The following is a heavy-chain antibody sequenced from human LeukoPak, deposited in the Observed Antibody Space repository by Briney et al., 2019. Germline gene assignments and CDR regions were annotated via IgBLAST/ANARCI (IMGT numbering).Heavy chain of an antibody. D-gene: IGHD1-7*01. CDR2: INTDGSST. Sequence: GGSLRLSCAASGFTFSSYWMHWVRQAPGKGLVWVSRINTDGSSTSYADSVKGRFTISRDNAKNTLYLQMNSLRAEDTAVYYCAKDRNYIPNDAFDIWGQGTMVTVSS. CDR3: AKDRNYIPNDAFDI. V-gene: IGHV3-74*01. CDR1: GFTFSSYW. J-gene: IGHJ3*02.